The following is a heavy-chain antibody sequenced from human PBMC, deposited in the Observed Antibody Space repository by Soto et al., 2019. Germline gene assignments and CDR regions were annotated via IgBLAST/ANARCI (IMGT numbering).Heavy chain of an antibody. J-gene: IGHJ4*02. Sequence: EVQLVESGGGLVERGGSLRLSCAASGFTFSDHYMDWVRQPPGKGLEWVGRIRKKANSYTTEYAASVKGRFTISRDDSKNSLYLQMNSLKTEDTAVYYCARVVIVATSYYFDYWGQGTLVTVSS. CDR1: GFTFSDHY. CDR3: ARVVIVATSYYFDY. D-gene: IGHD5-12*01. V-gene: IGHV3-72*01. CDR2: IRKKANSYTT.